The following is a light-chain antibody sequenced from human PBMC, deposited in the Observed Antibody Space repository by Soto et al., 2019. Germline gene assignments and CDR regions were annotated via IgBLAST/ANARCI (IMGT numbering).Light chain of an antibody. CDR3: QQYQNWPPMFA. V-gene: IGKV3-15*01. J-gene: IGKJ2*01. CDR2: AAS. CDR1: QGISAN. Sequence: EIVMTQSPATLSVSPGERVTLSCRASQGISANLAWYQHIPGRAPRLLIYAASTGATGIPARFSGSGSGTEFTLTISSLQSEDFAVYYCQQYQNWPPMFAFGPGTKLKIK.